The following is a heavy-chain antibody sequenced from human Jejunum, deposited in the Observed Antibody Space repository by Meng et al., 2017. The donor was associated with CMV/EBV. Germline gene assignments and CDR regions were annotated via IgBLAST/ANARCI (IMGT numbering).Heavy chain of an antibody. Sequence: SGFTFSNYWMNWVRQAPGKGLEWVANIKNDGSEKYYVNSVKGRFTISRDNAKNSLYLQMNSLRAEDTAVYYCARNRYTIFGVVDWGQGTLVTVSS. V-gene: IGHV3-7*01. CDR2: IKNDGSEK. D-gene: IGHD3-3*01. CDR3: ARNRYTIFGVVD. J-gene: IGHJ4*02. CDR1: GFTFSNYW.